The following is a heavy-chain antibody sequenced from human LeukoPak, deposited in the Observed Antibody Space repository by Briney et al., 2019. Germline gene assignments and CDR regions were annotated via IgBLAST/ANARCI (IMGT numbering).Heavy chain of an antibody. D-gene: IGHD1-26*01. CDR1: GYSISSGYY. J-gene: IGHJ5*02. CDR2: VYHSGST. V-gene: IGHV4-38-2*02. Sequence: SETLSLTCTVSGYSISSGYYWGWIRQPPGKGLEWIGSVYHSGSTYYNPSLKSRVTISVDTSKNQFSLKLSSVTAADTAVYYCARDGDEGYGVGATWGQGTLVTVSS. CDR3: ARDGDEGYGVGAT.